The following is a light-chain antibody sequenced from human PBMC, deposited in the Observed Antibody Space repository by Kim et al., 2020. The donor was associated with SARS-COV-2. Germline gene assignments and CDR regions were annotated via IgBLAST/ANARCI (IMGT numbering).Light chain of an antibody. CDR3: QQYGSSPLYS. Sequence: EIVLTQSPCTLSLSPGERATLSCRASQSVSSSYLAWYQQKPGQAPRLLIYGASSRATGIPDRFSGSGSGTDFTLTISRLEPEDFAVYYCQQYGSSPLYSFGQGTKLE. CDR1: QSVSSSY. CDR2: GAS. V-gene: IGKV3-20*01. J-gene: IGKJ2*03.